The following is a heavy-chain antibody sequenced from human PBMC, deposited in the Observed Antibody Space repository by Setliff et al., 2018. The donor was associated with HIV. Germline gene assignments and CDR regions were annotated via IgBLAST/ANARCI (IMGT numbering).Heavy chain of an antibody. Sequence: GGSLRLSCAASGFTFSSYGMHWVRQAPGKGLEWLSYISDTSATISYADSVKGRFTVSRDNAKNTLYLQMNSLRAEDTAVYYCARVASGYDYGWLDPWGQGTLVTVSS. V-gene: IGHV3-48*04. CDR3: ARVASGYDYGWLDP. D-gene: IGHD5-12*01. CDR1: GFTFSSYG. J-gene: IGHJ5*02. CDR2: ISDTSATI.